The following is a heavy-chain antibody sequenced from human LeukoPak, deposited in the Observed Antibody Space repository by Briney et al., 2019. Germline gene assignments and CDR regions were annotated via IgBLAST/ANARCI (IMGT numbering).Heavy chain of an antibody. V-gene: IGHV3-30*18. D-gene: IGHD3-9*01. Sequence: PGGSLRLSCAASGFTFSSYGMHWVRQAPGKGLEWVAVISYDGSNKYYADSVKGRFTISRDNSKNTLYLQMNSLRAEDTAVCYCAKDMGYDILTGPVSWGQGTLVTVSS. CDR1: GFTFSSYG. CDR2: ISYDGSNK. CDR3: AKDMGYDILTGPVS. J-gene: IGHJ5*02.